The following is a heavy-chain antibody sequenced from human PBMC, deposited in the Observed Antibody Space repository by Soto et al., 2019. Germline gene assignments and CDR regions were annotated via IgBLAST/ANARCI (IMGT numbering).Heavy chain of an antibody. D-gene: IGHD4-17*01. J-gene: IGHJ6*02. CDR2: IYYSGST. CDR3: ARETTVTTRGLEYYYGMDV. Sequence: WTWIRQHPGKGLEWIGYIYYSGSTYYNPSLKSRVTISVDTSKNQFSLRLSSVTAADTAAYYCARETTVTTRGLEYYYGMDVWGPGTTVTVSS. V-gene: IGHV4-31*02.